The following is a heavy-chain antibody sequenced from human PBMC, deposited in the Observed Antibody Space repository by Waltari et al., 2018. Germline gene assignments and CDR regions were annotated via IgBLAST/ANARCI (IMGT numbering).Heavy chain of an antibody. CDR3: ARDYSYDSNYMDV. CDR2: ISSDGSYR. Sequence: QVQLVESGGGVVQPGRSLRLSCAASGFTFSSSAMHWVRQAPGKGLEYVAVISSDGSYRYYADSVRGRFTISRDNSKYTLYLQMNSLRGDDTAVYYCARDYSYDSNYMDVWGKGTAVTISS. J-gene: IGHJ6*03. CDR1: GFTFSSSA. V-gene: IGHV3-30-3*01. D-gene: IGHD3-16*01.